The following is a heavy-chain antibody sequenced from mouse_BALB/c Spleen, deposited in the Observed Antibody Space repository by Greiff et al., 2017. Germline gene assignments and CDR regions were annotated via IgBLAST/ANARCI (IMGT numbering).Heavy chain of an antibody. CDR1: GFTFSDYG. CDR2: ISNLAYSI. J-gene: IGHJ3*01. D-gene: IGHD2-2*01. V-gene: IGHV5-15*02. CDR3: ARDGYEAY. Sequence: EVMLVESGGGLVQPGGSRKLSCAASGFTFSDYGMAWVRQAPGKGPEWVAFISNLAYSIYYADTVTGRFTISRENAKNTLYLEMSSLRSEDTAMYYCARDGYEAYWGQGTLVTVSA.